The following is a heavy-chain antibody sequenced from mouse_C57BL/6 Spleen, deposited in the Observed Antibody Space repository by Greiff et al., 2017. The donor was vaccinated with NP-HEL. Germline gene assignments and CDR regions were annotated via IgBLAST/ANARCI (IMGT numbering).Heavy chain of an antibody. J-gene: IGHJ2*01. Sequence: VQLQQSGAELVKPGASVKLSCKASGYTFTSYWMQWVKQRPGQGLEWIGEIDPSDSYTNYNQKFKGKATLTVDTSSSTAYMQLSSLTSEDSAVYYFARDGSSPFGYWGQGTTLTVSS. CDR2: IDPSDSYT. V-gene: IGHV1-50*01. CDR3: ARDGSSPFGY. D-gene: IGHD1-1*01. CDR1: GYTFTSYW.